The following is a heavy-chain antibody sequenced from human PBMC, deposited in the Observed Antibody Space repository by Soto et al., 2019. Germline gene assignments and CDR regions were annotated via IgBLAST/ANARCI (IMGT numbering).Heavy chain of an antibody. CDR1: GFSVTNSY. Sequence: EVRLVETGGGLIQPGGSLRLSCTVSGFSVTNSYINWVRQAPGKGLEWVSILYSSGTTYYADSVRGRFTVSRDDSKYTLFLHMNSLRADDTAVYYCARDWSKFSYNYPYYYAMDAWGQGTTVTVSS. CDR3: ARDWSKFSYNYPYYYAMDA. J-gene: IGHJ6*02. V-gene: IGHV3-53*02. CDR2: LYSSGTT. D-gene: IGHD5-18*01.